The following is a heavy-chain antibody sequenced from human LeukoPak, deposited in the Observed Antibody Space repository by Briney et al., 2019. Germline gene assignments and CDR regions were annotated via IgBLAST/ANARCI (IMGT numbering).Heavy chain of an antibody. J-gene: IGHJ4*02. CDR3: VSFYETY. V-gene: IGHV3-9*01. CDR2: ISWNSGSI. CDR1: GFTFDDYD. D-gene: IGHD2-2*01. Sequence: GRSLRLSCAASGFTFDDYDMHWVRQAPGKGLEWVSGISWNSGSIGYADSVKGRFTISKDNAKNTVYLQMNNLRAEDTAVYYCVSFYETYWGRGTLVTVSS.